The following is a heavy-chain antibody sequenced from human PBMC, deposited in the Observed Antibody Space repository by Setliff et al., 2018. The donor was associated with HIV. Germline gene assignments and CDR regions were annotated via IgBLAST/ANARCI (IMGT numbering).Heavy chain of an antibody. CDR3: ARSYSSGWNAQNYYYYYMDV. CDR2: IYYSGST. Sequence: PSETLSLTCTVSGGSISSGDYYWSWIRQRPGKGLEWIGYIYYSGSTNYNPSLKSRVTISVDTSKNQFSLKLSSVTAADTAVYYCARSYSSGWNAQNYYYYYMDVWGKGTTVTVSS. CDR1: GGSISSGDYY. D-gene: IGHD6-19*01. V-gene: IGHV4-61*08. J-gene: IGHJ6*03.